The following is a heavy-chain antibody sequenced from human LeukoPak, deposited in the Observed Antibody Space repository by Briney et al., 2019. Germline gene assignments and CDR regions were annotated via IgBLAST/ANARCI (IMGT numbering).Heavy chain of an antibody. V-gene: IGHV3-30*02. CDR2: IRYDGRNE. J-gene: IGHJ6*04. CDR3: AKDQDEVILVAAEMMDV. Sequence: HSGGSLRLSCAASGFTFTNYGMHWVRQAPGKGLEWVAFIRYDGRNEYYADPVKGRFTISRDNSKNTLYLQMNSLRSEDTAVYHCAKDQDEVILVAAEMMDVWGKGTTVIISS. CDR1: GFTFTNYG. D-gene: IGHD3-16*02.